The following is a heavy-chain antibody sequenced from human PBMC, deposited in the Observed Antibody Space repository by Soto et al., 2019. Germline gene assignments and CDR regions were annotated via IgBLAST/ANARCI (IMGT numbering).Heavy chain of an antibody. Sequence: EVQLLESGGGLVQPGGSLRLSCAASGFSFSSYAMSWVRQAPGKGLEWVSAISGSGGSTYYADSVKGRFTISRDNSKNTLYLQRNSLRAEDTAVYYCANMYSSGWYWLFLNWGQGSLVTVSS. CDR1: GFSFSSYA. J-gene: IGHJ4*02. V-gene: IGHV3-23*01. CDR2: ISGSGGST. CDR3: ANMYSSGWYWLFLN. D-gene: IGHD6-19*01.